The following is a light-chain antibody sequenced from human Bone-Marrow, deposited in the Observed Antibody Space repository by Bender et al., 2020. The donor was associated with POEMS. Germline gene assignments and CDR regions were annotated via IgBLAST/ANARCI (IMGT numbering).Light chain of an antibody. V-gene: IGLV1-44*01. J-gene: IGLJ3*02. CDR1: SSNIGAHA. CDR2: SSH. Sequence: QSVLTQPHSASGTPGQRVTISCSGGSSNIGAHAVNLYQHLPGAAPQLLLYSSHWRPSAVPDRFSGSKSGTSASLAISGLQSEEEADYYCAVWDDSLNGWVFGGGTKLTVL. CDR3: AVWDDSLNGWV.